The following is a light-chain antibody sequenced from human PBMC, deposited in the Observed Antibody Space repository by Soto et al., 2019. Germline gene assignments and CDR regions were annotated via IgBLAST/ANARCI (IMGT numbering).Light chain of an antibody. J-gene: IGLJ2*01. CDR3: RAYDSSLRGEGNVV. CDR1: SSNIGAGYD. CDR2: VNS. V-gene: IGLV1-40*01. Sequence: QSVLTQPPSVSGAPGQRVTISCTGSSSNIGAGYDGHWYQQLPGTAPKLLIYVNSNRPSGGPDRCSGSKSGTSASLDITGLQAADEADYYCRAYDSSLRGEGNVVFGGGTKLTVL.